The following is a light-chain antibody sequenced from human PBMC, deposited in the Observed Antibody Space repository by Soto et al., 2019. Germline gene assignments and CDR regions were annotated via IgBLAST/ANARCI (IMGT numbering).Light chain of an antibody. CDR3: QVWDSSSEVI. CDR1: NIGSKS. Sequence: SYELTQPPSVSVAPGQTARFTCGGANIGSKSVHWYQQKPGQAPVLVVYDDTGRPSGIPERFSGSNSGNTATLTISRVEAGDEADYYCQVWDSSSEVIFGGGTKVTVL. J-gene: IGLJ2*01. V-gene: IGLV3-21*02. CDR2: DDT.